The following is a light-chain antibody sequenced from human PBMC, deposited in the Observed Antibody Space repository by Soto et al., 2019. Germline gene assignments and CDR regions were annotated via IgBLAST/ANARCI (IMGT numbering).Light chain of an antibody. Sequence: QSALTQPASVSGSPGQSITISCTGTSSDFGGYNYVSWYQQHPGKAPKPTIYDVSNRPSGVSNRFSGSKSGNTASLTISGLQAEDEADYYCSSYTSSSTRLVFGTGPRSPS. J-gene: IGLJ1*01. V-gene: IGLV2-14*01. CDR1: SSDFGGYNY. CDR3: SSYTSSSTRLV. CDR2: DVS.